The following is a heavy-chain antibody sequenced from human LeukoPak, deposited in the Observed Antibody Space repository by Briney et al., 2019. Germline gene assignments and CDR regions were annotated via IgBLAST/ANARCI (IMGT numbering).Heavy chain of an antibody. CDR2: IYYSGST. J-gene: IGHJ4*02. D-gene: IGHD2-15*01. Sequence: SSETLSLTCTVSGGSISSGSYYWSWIRQPPGKGLEWIGYIYYSGSTNYNPSLKSRITISVDTSRTQFSLKLTSVTAADTAVYYCARAPLAGHFDYWGQGTLVTVSS. V-gene: IGHV4-61*01. CDR3: ARAPLAGHFDY. CDR1: GGSISSGSYY.